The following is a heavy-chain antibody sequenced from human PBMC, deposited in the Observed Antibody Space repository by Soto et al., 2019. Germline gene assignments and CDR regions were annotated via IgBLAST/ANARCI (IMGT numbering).Heavy chain of an antibody. CDR3: AICSSTSCYLGAFDI. D-gene: IGHD2-2*01. J-gene: IGHJ3*02. V-gene: IGHV1-3*01. CDR2: INAGNGNT. CDR1: GYTFTSYA. Sequence: ASVKVSCKASGYTFTSYAMHWVHQAPGQRLEWMGWINAGNGNTKYSQKFQGRVTITRDTSASTAYMELSSLRSEDTAVYYCAICSSTSCYLGAFDIWGQGTMVTVSS.